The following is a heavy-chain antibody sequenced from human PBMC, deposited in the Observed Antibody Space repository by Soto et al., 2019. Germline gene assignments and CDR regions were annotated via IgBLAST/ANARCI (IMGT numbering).Heavy chain of an antibody. D-gene: IGHD6-13*01. J-gene: IGHJ6*02. Sequence: GESLKISCKGSGYIFTSYWIGCVRQMPGKGLEWMGIIYPGDSDTRYSPSFQGQVTISADKSISTAYLQWSSLKASDTAMYYCARLAQQRYYDSGMDVWGQGTTFTVSS. CDR1: GYIFTSYW. V-gene: IGHV5-51*01. CDR3: ARLAQQRYYDSGMDV. CDR2: IYPGDSDT.